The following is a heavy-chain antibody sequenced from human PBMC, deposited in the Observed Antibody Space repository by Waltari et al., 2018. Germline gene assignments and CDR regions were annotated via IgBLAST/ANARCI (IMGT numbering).Heavy chain of an antibody. Sequence: EALLVQSGGGLVQPGGSLTLYCAASGFTISRFWMTWIRQAPGQGLQWVAHIGPDGSDKYYVDSVKGRFTISRDNAENSLLLQMSSLRVEDTALYYCVGWNDPINSWGQGTLVAVSS. CDR3: VGWNDPINS. J-gene: IGHJ4*02. CDR1: GFTISRFW. D-gene: IGHD1-1*01. V-gene: IGHV3-7*01. CDR2: IGPDGSDK.